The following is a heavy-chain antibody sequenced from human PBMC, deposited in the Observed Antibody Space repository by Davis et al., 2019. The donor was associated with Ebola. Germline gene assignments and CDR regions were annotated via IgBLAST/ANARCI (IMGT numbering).Heavy chain of an antibody. CDR3: ARQGRKGIDVDYGMDV. CDR2: IYPGDSDT. V-gene: IGHV5-51*01. D-gene: IGHD2-21*01. J-gene: IGHJ6*02. Sequence: GESLKISCKGSGYFFTNYWIGWVRQMPGKGLEWMGIIYPGDSDTRYSPSFQGQVTISADKSISTAYLQWSSLKASDTAMYYCARQGRKGIDVDYGMDVWGQGTTVTVSS. CDR1: GYFFTNYW.